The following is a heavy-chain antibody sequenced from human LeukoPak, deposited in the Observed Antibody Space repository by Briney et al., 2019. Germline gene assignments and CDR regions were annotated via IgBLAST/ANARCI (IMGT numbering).Heavy chain of an antibody. Sequence: PGRSLRLSCAASGFTFDDYAMHWVRQAPGKGLEWVSGISGNSGSIGYADSVKGRFTISRDKAKNSLYLQMNSMRAEDTALYYCAKDRMILVVSYAFDIWGQGTMVTVSS. CDR2: ISGNSGSI. D-gene: IGHD3-22*01. CDR1: GFTFDDYA. CDR3: AKDRMILVVSYAFDI. J-gene: IGHJ3*02. V-gene: IGHV3-9*01.